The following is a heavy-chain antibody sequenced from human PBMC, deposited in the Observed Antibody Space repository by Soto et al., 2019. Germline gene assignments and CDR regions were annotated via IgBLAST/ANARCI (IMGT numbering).Heavy chain of an antibody. CDR2: ISSSSSYI. CDR3: VRTHPGSLQADDVFDI. V-gene: IGHV3-21*01. D-gene: IGHD6-19*01. J-gene: IGHJ3*02. Sequence: GGSLRLSCAASGFTFSSYSMNWVRQAPGKGLEWVSSISSSSSYIYYADSVKGRFTISRDNAKNSLYLQMNSLRAEDTAVYYCVRTHPGSLQADDVFDIWGQGTMVTVSS. CDR1: GFTFSSYS.